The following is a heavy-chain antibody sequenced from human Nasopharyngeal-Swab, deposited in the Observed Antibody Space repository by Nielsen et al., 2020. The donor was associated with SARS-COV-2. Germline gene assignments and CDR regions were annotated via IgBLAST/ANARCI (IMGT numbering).Heavy chain of an antibody. Sequence: ASVKVSCKASGYTFTSYYMHWVRQAPGQGLEWVGWISAYNGNTNYAQKLQGRVTMTTDTSTSTAYMELRSLRSDDTAVYYCARARQGFAAFDIWGQGTMVTVSS. D-gene: IGHD3-3*01. V-gene: IGHV1-18*04. CDR1: GYTFTSYY. CDR2: ISAYNGNT. J-gene: IGHJ3*02. CDR3: ARARQGFAAFDI.